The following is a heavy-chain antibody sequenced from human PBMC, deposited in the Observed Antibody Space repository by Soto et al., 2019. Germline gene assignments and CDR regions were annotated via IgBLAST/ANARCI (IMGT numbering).Heavy chain of an antibody. CDR1: GGSISSYY. CDR3: ARRYSSSFDY. D-gene: IGHD6-13*01. V-gene: IGHV4-59*08. CDR2: IYYSGST. Sequence: SETLSLTCAVSGGSISSYYWSWIRKPPGKGLEWIGYIYYSGSTNYNPSLKSRVTISVDTSKNQFSLKLSSVTAADTAVYYCARRYSSSFDYWGQGTLVTGSS. J-gene: IGHJ4*02.